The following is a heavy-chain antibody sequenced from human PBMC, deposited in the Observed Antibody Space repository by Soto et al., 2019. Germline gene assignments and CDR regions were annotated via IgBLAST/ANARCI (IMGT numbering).Heavy chain of an antibody. CDR2: IYHSGST. Sequence: QVQLQESGPGLVKPSGTLSLTCAVSGGSISSSNWWSWVRQPPGKGLEWIGEIYHSGSTNYNPSLKSRVTISVDKSKNQFSLKLSSVTAPDTAVYYSASRWIAAAGTGFKNWFDPWGQGTLVTVSS. J-gene: IGHJ5*02. CDR3: ASRWIAAAGTGFKNWFDP. CDR1: GGSISSSNW. D-gene: IGHD6-13*01. V-gene: IGHV4-4*02.